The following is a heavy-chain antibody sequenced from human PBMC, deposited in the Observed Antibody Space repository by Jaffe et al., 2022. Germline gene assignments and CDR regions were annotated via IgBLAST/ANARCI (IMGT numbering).Heavy chain of an antibody. Sequence: QVQLQQWGAGLLKPSETLSLTCAVYGGSFSGYYWSWIRQPPGKGLEWIGEINHSGSTNYNPSLKSRVTISVDTSKNQFSLKLSSVTAADTAVYYCAREQEGYCSGGSCYSSDYWGQGTLVTVSS. V-gene: IGHV4-34*01. D-gene: IGHD2-15*01. CDR2: INHSGST. J-gene: IGHJ4*02. CDR3: AREQEGYCSGGSCYSSDY. CDR1: GGSFSGYY.